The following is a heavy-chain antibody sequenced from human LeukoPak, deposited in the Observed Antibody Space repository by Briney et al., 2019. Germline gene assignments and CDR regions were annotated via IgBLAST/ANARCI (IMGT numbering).Heavy chain of an antibody. CDR2: IFYSGST. D-gene: IGHD2-2*01. Sequence: PSETLSLTCTVSGGSISSGDYYWSWIRQPPGKGLEWIGYIFYSGSTNYNPSLKSRVTMSVDTSKNQFSLKLSSVTAADTAVYYCGRGKGPADYWGQGTLVTVSS. J-gene: IGHJ4*02. CDR1: GGSISSGDYY. CDR3: GRGKGPADY. V-gene: IGHV4-61*08.